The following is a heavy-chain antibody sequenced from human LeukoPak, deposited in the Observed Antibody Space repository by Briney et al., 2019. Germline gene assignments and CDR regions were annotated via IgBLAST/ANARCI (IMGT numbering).Heavy chain of an antibody. J-gene: IGHJ5*02. Sequence: ASVKVSCKASGYTFTSYYMHWVRQAPGQGLEWMGIINPSGGSTSYAQKLQGRVTMTRDTSTSTVYMELSSLRSEDTAVYYCARIATDSSGYYYVGWFDPWGQGTLVTVSS. D-gene: IGHD3-22*01. CDR2: INPSGGST. V-gene: IGHV1-46*01. CDR3: ARIATDSSGYYYVGWFDP. CDR1: GYTFTSYY.